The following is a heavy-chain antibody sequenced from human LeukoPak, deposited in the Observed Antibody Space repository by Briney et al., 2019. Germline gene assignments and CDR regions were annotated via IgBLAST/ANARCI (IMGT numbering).Heavy chain of an antibody. CDR3: ARDVPLDYGDSPYYYMDV. D-gene: IGHD4-17*01. Sequence: ASVKVSCKALGYTFTNYYIHWVRQAPGQGLEWMGWINTNTGNPTYAQGFTGRFVFSLDTSVSTAYLQISSLKAEDTAVYYCARDVPLDYGDSPYYYMDVWGKGTTVTVSS. CDR1: GYTFTNYY. CDR2: INTNTGNP. J-gene: IGHJ6*03. V-gene: IGHV7-4-1*02.